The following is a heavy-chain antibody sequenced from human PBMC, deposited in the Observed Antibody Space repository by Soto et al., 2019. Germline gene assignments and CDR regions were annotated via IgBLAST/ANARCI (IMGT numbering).Heavy chain of an antibody. Sequence: GGSLRLSCAASGFTFDDYAMHWVRQAPGKGLERVSGISWNSGSIGYADSVKGRFTISRDNAKNSLYLQMNSLRAEDTALYYCAKIYTDYFDYWGQGTLVTVSS. J-gene: IGHJ4*02. CDR1: GFTFDDYA. V-gene: IGHV3-9*01. CDR3: AKIYTDYFDY. D-gene: IGHD2-2*02. CDR2: ISWNSGSI.